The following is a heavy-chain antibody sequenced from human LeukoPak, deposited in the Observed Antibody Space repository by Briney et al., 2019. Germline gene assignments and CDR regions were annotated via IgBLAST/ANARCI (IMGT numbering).Heavy chain of an antibody. D-gene: IGHD4-23*01. Sequence: SETLSLTCAVYGGSFSGYYWSWIRRPPGKGLEWIGEINHSGSTNYNPSLKSRVTISVDTSKNQFSLKLSPVTAADTAVYYCARGFLRWPLDYWGQGTLVTVSS. CDR1: GGSFSGYY. J-gene: IGHJ4*02. CDR2: INHSGST. V-gene: IGHV4-34*01. CDR3: ARGFLRWPLDY.